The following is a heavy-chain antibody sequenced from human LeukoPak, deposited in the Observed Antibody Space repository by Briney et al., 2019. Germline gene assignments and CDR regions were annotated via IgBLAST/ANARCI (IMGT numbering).Heavy chain of an antibody. Sequence: GGSLRLSCAASGFTFSSYSMNWVRQAPGKGLEWVSYISSSSGTIYYADSVKGRFTISRDNAKNSPYLQMNSLRDEDTAVYYCARGHCGGDCFFPVDYWGQGTLVTVSS. CDR1: GFTFSSYS. CDR2: ISSSSGTI. V-gene: IGHV3-48*02. CDR3: ARGHCGGDCFFPVDY. J-gene: IGHJ4*02. D-gene: IGHD2-21*02.